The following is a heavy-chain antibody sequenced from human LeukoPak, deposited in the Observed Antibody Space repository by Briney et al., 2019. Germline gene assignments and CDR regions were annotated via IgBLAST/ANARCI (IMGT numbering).Heavy chain of an antibody. J-gene: IGHJ5*02. CDR1: GGSIGRSSYY. CDR3: ARHLVMEWELLSSSPWFDP. D-gene: IGHD1-26*01. CDR2: IYYSGGT. V-gene: IGHV4-39*01. Sequence: SETLSLTCSVSGGSIGRSSYYWGWTRQPPGKGLEWIGSIYYSGGTYYNPSLKSRVTISVDTSKNQFSLKLSSVTAADTAVYYCARHLVMEWELLSSSPWFDPWGQGTLVTVSS.